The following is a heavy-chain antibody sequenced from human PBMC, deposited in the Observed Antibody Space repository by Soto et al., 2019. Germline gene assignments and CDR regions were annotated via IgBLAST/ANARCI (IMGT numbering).Heavy chain of an antibody. D-gene: IGHD2-21*02. CDR3: ADFTAHGGNSGNY. V-gene: IGHV1-69*01. CDR1: GGTFSSYA. Sequence: PVKVSCKPSGGTFSSYAISWVRQAPGQGLEWMGGIIPIFGAANYAQKFQGRVTITADESTSTAYMELSSLRSEDTGVYHCADFTAHGGNSGNYWGQGALVTVSS. J-gene: IGHJ4*02. CDR2: IIPIFGAA.